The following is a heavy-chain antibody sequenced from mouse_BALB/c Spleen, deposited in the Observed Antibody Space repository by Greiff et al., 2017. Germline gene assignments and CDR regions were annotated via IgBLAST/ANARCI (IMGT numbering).Heavy chain of an antibody. V-gene: IGHV1-5*01. D-gene: IGHD2-1*01. CDR1: GYTFTSYW. CDR3: TRRYGNSYAMDY. Sequence: EVMLVESGTVLARPGASVKMSCKASGYTFTSYWMHWVKQRPGQGLEWIGAIYPGNSDTSYNQKFKGKAKLTAVTSTSTAYMELSSLTNEDSAVYYCTRRYGNSYAMDYWGQGTSVTVSS. CDR2: IYPGNSDT. J-gene: IGHJ4*01.